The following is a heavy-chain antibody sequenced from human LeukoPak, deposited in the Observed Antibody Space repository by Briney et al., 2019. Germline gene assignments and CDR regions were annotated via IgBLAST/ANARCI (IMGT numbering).Heavy chain of an antibody. D-gene: IGHD3-22*01. CDR3: ARRFSRYYYDSSGDY. Sequence: GASVTVSCKASGYTFTGYYMHWVRQAPGQGLEWMGRINPNSGGTNYAQKFQGRVTMTRDTSISTAYMELSRLRSDDTAVYYCARRFSRYYYDSSGDYWGQGTLVTVSS. CDR2: INPNSGGT. V-gene: IGHV1-2*06. J-gene: IGHJ4*02. CDR1: GYTFTGYY.